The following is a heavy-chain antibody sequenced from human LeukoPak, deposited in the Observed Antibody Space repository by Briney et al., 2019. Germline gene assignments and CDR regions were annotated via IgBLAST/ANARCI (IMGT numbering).Heavy chain of an antibody. J-gene: IGHJ4*02. CDR3: VRASGSFDY. CDR1: GFTFSDYG. Sequence: PGGSLRLSCAASGFTFSDYGIHWVRRAPGKGLEWVAVIWSDGSNKYYADSVKGRFTISRDNYRKTLYLQMNSLRVEDTAVYYCVRASGSFDYWGQGTLVPVSS. CDR2: IWSDGSNK. V-gene: IGHV3-33*01. D-gene: IGHD3-10*01.